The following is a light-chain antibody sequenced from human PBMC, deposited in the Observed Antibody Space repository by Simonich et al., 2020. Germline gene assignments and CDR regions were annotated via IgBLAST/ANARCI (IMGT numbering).Light chain of an antibody. Sequence: DIQMPQSPSTLSASVGDRITLTCRSSQSISSWLAWYQQKPGKAPKLLIYKASSLESGVPSRFSGSGSGTEFTRTISSLQPDDFATYYCQQYNSYSPSYTFGPGTKVDIK. CDR2: KAS. CDR1: QSISSW. J-gene: IGKJ3*01. CDR3: QQYNSYSPSYT. V-gene: IGKV1-5*03.